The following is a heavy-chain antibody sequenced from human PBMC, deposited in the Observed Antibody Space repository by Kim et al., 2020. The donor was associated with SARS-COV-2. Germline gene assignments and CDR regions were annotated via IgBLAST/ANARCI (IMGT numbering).Heavy chain of an antibody. CDR2: INPNSGDT. J-gene: IGHJ4*02. D-gene: IGHD3-10*01. CDR1: GYTLTAYF. Sequence: ASVKVSCKASGYTLTAYFMHWVRQAPGQGLEWMGWINPNSGDTKYSQRFQGRVTMTSDTSISTLYMVLSSLRSDDTAIYYCARGVVAGGSAADYWGQGTLVTVSS. CDR3: ARGVVAGGSAADY. V-gene: IGHV1-2*02.